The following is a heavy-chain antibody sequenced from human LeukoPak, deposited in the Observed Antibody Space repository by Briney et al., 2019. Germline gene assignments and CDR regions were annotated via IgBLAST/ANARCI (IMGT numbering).Heavy chain of an antibody. CDR1: GFTFSSCW. D-gene: IGHD2-8*01. J-gene: IGHJ3*02. Sequence: GGSLRLSCAASGFTFSSCWMSWVRQAPGKGLEWVANIKQDGSETHYVDSVKGRFTISRGNAKNSLYLQMNSLRAEDTALYYCARYYTNGFDAFDTWGQGTMVTVSS. V-gene: IGHV3-7*01. CDR3: ARYYTNGFDAFDT. CDR2: IKQDGSET.